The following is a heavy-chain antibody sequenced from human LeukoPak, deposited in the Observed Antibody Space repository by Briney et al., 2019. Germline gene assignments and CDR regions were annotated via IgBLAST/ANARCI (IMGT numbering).Heavy chain of an antibody. CDR2: ISGSGGTT. Sequence: GSLRLSRASSGFTFSSYAMGLVRQPPGKGLEWGSVISGSGGTTYYADSVKGRFTISRDNSKNTLYLQMNSLRAEDTAAYYCAKATGEYHRNPFDHWGQGTLVTVSS. CDR3: AKATGEYHRNPFDH. J-gene: IGHJ4*02. CDR1: GFTFSSYA. V-gene: IGHV3-23*01. D-gene: IGHD3-16*01.